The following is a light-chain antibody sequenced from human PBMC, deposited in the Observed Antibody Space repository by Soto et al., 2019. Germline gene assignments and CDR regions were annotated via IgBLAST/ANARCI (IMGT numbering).Light chain of an antibody. CDR1: SSNIGRNT. J-gene: IGLJ2*01. Sequence: QSGLTQPPSASGTPGQRIIISCSGSSSNIGRNTVNWYQYLPGTAPKVLIYRNSHRPSGVPDRFSGSQSGSSASLAIDGLQSEDESDYYCAVCDDNLRAVGFGGGTKLTVL. CDR2: RNS. CDR3: AVCDDNLRAVG. V-gene: IGLV1-44*01.